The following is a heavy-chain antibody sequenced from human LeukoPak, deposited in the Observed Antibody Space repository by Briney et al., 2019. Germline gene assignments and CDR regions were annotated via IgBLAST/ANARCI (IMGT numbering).Heavy chain of an antibody. Sequence: ASVKVSCKASGYTFTGYYMHWVRQAPGQGLEWMGWINLNSGGTNYAQKFQGRVTMTRDTSISTAYMELSRLRSDDTAVYYCAREDEWELNYFDYWGQGTLVTVSS. CDR2: INLNSGGT. CDR1: GYTFTGYY. V-gene: IGHV1-2*02. CDR3: AREDEWELNYFDY. D-gene: IGHD1-26*01. J-gene: IGHJ4*02.